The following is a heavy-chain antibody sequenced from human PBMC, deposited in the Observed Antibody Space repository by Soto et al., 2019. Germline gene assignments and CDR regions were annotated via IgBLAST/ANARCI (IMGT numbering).Heavy chain of an antibody. J-gene: IGHJ4*02. D-gene: IGHD1-1*01. CDR2: INAATGNT. V-gene: IGHV1-3*01. CDR1: GYSFSTYA. CDR3: TRSAVRPSGGLSDPFAF. Sequence: ASVKVSCKASGYSFSTYALHWVRQAPGQRLEWMGWINAATGNTKYSQKFQGRVSITRDTSASTAYMELSSLRSDDTAVYYCTRSAVRPSGGLSDPFAFRAQGTVVTGSS.